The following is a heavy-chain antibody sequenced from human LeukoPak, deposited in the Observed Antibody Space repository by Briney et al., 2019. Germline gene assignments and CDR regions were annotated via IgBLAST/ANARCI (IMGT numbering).Heavy chain of an antibody. CDR2: ISAYNGNT. CDR1: GYTFTNYG. V-gene: IGHV1-18*01. J-gene: IGHJ4*02. Sequence: ASVKVSCKASGYTFTNYGISWVRQAPGQGLEWMGWISAYNGNTNYAQKLQVRVTMTTDTSTSTAYMELRSLSSDDTAVYYCARDLSIAVATGGYWGQGTLVTVSS. D-gene: IGHD6-19*01. CDR3: ARDLSIAVATGGY.